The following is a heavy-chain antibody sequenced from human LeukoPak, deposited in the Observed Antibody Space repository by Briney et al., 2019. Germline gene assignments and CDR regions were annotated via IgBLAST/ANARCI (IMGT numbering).Heavy chain of an antibody. CDR3: ARDRLQLQS. Sequence: SETLSLTCTVSAYSISSGYFWGWIRQPPGKGLEWIGYIYYTGNTNYNPSLKSRVTISVDTSKNQFSLKLSSVTAADTAVYYCARDRLQLQSWGQGTLVTVSS. CDR1: AYSISSGYF. J-gene: IGHJ5*02. CDR2: IYYTGNT. D-gene: IGHD1-1*01. V-gene: IGHV4-61*01.